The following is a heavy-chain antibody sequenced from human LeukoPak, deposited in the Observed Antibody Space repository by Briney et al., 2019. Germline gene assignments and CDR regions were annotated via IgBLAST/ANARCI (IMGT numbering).Heavy chain of an antibody. CDR2: ISYDGSNK. Sequence: GGSLRLSCAASGFTFSSYGMHWVRQAPGKGLEWVAVISYDGSNKYYADSVKGRFTISRDNSKNTLYLQMNSLRAEDTAVYYCARSHGSGSYTYYYYYYYMDVWGKGTTVTVSS. J-gene: IGHJ6*03. CDR1: GFTFSSYG. CDR3: ARSHGSGSYTYYYYYYYMDV. V-gene: IGHV3-30*03. D-gene: IGHD3-10*01.